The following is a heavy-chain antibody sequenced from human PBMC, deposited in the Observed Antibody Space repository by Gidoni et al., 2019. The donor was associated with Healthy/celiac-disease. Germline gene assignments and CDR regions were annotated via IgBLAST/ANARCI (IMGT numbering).Heavy chain of an antibody. D-gene: IGHD3-3*01. CDR1: GFTFSSDW. CDR3: ARGAYDFWSFFDY. Sequence: EVQLVESGGGLVQPGGSLRLSCAASGFTFSSDWRSWVRQAPGKGLEWVANIKQDGSEKYYVDSVKGRFTISRDNAKNSLYLQMNSLRAEDTAVYYCARGAYDFWSFFDYWGQGTLVTVSS. CDR2: IKQDGSEK. V-gene: IGHV3-7*04. J-gene: IGHJ4*02.